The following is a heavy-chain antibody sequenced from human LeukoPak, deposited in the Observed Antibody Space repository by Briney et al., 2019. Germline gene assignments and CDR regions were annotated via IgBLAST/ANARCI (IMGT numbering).Heavy chain of an antibody. CDR1: GFTFNNYA. CDR2: ISVDGDTT. CDR3: AKDFFCYGSGNSATFDY. Sequence: GGSLRLSCVASGFTFNNYAMTWVRQAPGKGLEWVSGISVDGDTTYYADSVKGRFTFSRDNSKNALFLQMDSLRAGDTAIYYCAKDFFCYGSGNSATFDYWGQGTLVTVSS. V-gene: IGHV3-23*01. D-gene: IGHD3-10*01. J-gene: IGHJ4*02.